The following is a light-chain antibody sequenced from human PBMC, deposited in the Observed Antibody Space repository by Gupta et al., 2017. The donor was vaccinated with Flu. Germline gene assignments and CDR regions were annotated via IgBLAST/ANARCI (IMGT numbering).Light chain of an antibody. CDR3: SSYGGGDNLWL. J-gene: IGLJ3*02. V-gene: IGLV2-8*01. CDR1: STDVGGYNH. Sequence: VTTSCPENSTDVGGYNHVSGYHHPPGKVPKLIIYGVTERPSGVPARFSGSKSGNTASLTVSGLQAEDEADYFCSSYGGGDNLWLFGGGTKLTVL. CDR2: GVT.